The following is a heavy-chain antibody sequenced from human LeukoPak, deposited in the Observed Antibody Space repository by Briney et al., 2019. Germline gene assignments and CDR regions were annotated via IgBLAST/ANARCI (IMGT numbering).Heavy chain of an antibody. D-gene: IGHD2/OR15-2a*01. V-gene: IGHV3-21*01. J-gene: IGHJ4*02. CDR2: ISSSSSYI. Sequence: NPGGSLRLSCAASGFTFSSYSMNWVRQAPGKGLEWVSSISSSSSYIYYADSVKGRFTTSRDNAKNSLYLQMNSLRAEDTAVYYCARGAPPKNLADYWGQGTLVTVSS. CDR3: ARGAPPKNLADY. CDR1: GFTFSSYS.